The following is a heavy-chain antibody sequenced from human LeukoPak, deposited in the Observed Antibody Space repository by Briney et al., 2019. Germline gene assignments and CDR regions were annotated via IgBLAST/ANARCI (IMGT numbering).Heavy chain of an antibody. Sequence: PGGSLRLSCAGSGFTFRFYAMTWVRRAPGKGLEWVSGISGDASVSKDADSVKGRFNISRDNSKNTLYLQLNGLRVEDTAIYYCAKAYSSSLYGDAFHIWGQGTMVTVSP. CDR3: AKAYSSSLYGDAFHI. CDR2: ISGDASVS. V-gene: IGHV3-23*01. D-gene: IGHD6-13*01. CDR1: GFTFRFYA. J-gene: IGHJ3*02.